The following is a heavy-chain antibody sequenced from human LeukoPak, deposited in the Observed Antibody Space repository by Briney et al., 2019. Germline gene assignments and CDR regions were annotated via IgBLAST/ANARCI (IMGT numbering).Heavy chain of an antibody. Sequence: GVSLTLSHVASGFIVSRHYMSWVRQAPGKGLEWVSLIYSGGGTYYAHTVQGRLTISRDNSKNTLYVQMNSLRAEDTAVYYCAAHSSGYLGWFDPWGQPTMV. J-gene: IGHJ5*02. CDR1: GFIVSRHY. D-gene: IGHD3-22*01. CDR2: IYSGGGT. V-gene: IGHV3-66*01. CDR3: AAHSSGYLGWFDP.